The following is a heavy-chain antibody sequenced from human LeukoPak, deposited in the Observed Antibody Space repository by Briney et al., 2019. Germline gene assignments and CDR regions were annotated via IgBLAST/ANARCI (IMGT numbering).Heavy chain of an antibody. V-gene: IGHV1-18*01. CDR1: GYTLTSYG. CDR2: ISAYNGNT. Sequence: ASVTVSCKASGYTLTSYGISWVRQAPGQGLEWMGWISAYNGNTNYAQKLQGRVTMTTDTSTSTAYMELRSLRSDDTAVYYCARDSISFYGTDAFDIWGQGTMVTVSS. CDR3: ARDSISFYGTDAFDI. J-gene: IGHJ3*02. D-gene: IGHD3-16*01.